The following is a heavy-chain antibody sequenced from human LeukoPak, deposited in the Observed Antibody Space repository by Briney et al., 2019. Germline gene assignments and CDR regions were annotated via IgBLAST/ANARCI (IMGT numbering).Heavy chain of an antibody. J-gene: IGHJ4*02. V-gene: IGHV4-59*01. CDR1: GGSISSYY. CDR3: ARSRDGYQNFDY. CDR2: IYYSGST. Sequence: SETLSLTRTVSGGSISSYYWSWIRQPPGKGLEWIGYIYYSGSTNYNPSLKSRVTISVDTSKNQFSLKLSSVTAADTAVYYCARSRDGYQNFDYWGQGTLVTVSS. D-gene: IGHD5-24*01.